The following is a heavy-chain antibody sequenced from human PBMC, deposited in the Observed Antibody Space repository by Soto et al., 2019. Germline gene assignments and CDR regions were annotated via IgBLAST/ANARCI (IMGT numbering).Heavy chain of an antibody. CDR1: GFTFSSYW. J-gene: IGHJ3*02. D-gene: IGHD6-19*01. CDR3: ASPSAVTATGGFDI. CDR2: INSDGSST. Sequence: GGSLRLSCAASGFTFSSYWMHWVRQAPGKGLVWVSRINSDGSSTSYADSVKGRFTISRDNAKNTLYLQMNSLRAEDTAVYYCASPSAVTATGGFDIWGQGTMVTVSS. V-gene: IGHV3-74*01.